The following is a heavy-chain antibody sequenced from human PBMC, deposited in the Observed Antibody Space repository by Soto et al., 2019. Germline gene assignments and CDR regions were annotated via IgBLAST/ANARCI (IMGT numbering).Heavy chain of an antibody. CDR3: ERDFGEHYYYYYGIDD. D-gene: IGHD3-10*01. Sequence: GGSLRLSCAASGFTFSSYAMHWVRQAPGKGLEWVAVISYDGSNKYYADSVKGRFTISRDNSKNTLYLQMNSLRAEDTAVYYCERDFGEHYYYYYGIDDWGQGTPVTVSS. CDR2: ISYDGSNK. J-gene: IGHJ6*02. V-gene: IGHV3-30-3*01. CDR1: GFTFSSYA.